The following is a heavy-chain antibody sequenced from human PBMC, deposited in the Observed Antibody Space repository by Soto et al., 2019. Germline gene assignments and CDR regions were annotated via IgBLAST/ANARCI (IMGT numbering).Heavy chain of an antibody. J-gene: IGHJ5*02. Sequence: QVQLVQSGAEVKKPGSSVKVSCKASGGTFSSYAISWVRQAPGQGLEWMGGIIPIFGTANYAQKFQGRVTITADESTSTAYMELSSLRSEYTAVYYCARNGFAAMAKYNWFDPWGQGTLVTVSS. D-gene: IGHD5-18*01. CDR3: ARNGFAAMAKYNWFDP. V-gene: IGHV1-69*01. CDR1: GGTFSSYA. CDR2: IIPIFGTA.